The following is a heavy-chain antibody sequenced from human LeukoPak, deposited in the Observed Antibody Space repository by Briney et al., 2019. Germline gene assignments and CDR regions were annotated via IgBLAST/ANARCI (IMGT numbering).Heavy chain of an antibody. CDR3: ARSLAAAELDY. D-gene: IGHD6-13*01. CDR1: GFTFDGSE. J-gene: IGHJ4*02. CDR2: ISSSANSI. Sequence: GGSLRLSCAASGFTFDGSEMNWVRQAPGKGLEWLSYISSSANSIYYADSVKGRFTVSRDNAKNSLYLQMNSLRAEDTAVYYCARSLAAAELDYWGQETLVTVFS. V-gene: IGHV3-48*03.